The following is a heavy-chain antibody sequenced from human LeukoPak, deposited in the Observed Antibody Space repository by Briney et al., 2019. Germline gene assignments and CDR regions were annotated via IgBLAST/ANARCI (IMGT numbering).Heavy chain of an antibody. CDR2: IYTSGSA. Sequence: PSETPSLTCTVSGGSISSYYWSWIRQPAGKGLEWIGRIYTSGSANYNPSLKSRVTMSVDTSKNQFSLKLGSVTAADTAVYYCARGRTFTYYYDSSGYYQRTYYFDYWGQGTLVTVSS. V-gene: IGHV4-4*07. CDR1: GGSISSYY. J-gene: IGHJ4*02. CDR3: ARGRTFTYYYDSSGYYQRTYYFDY. D-gene: IGHD3-22*01.